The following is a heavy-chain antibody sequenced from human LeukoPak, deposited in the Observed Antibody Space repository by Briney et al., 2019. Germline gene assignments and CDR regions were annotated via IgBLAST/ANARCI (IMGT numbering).Heavy chain of an antibody. V-gene: IGHV4-4*02. J-gene: IGHJ3*02. Sequence: SETLSLTCAVSGGSISSSNWWGWVRQPPGKGLEWIGEIYHSGSTNYNPSLKSRVTISVDKSKNQFSLKLSSVTAADTAVYYCARRDTAMVDAFDIWGQGTMVTVSS. D-gene: IGHD5-18*01. CDR2: IYHSGST. CDR3: ARRDTAMVDAFDI. CDR1: GGSISSSNW.